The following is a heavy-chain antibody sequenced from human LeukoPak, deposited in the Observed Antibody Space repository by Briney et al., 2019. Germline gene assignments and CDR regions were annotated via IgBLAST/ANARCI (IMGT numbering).Heavy chain of an antibody. Sequence: GGSLRLSCAASGFTFTNYNIHWVRQAPGKGLEWVAVISYDGSSKNYADSVKGRFTISRDNPRNTLYLQMNSLRAEDMALYYCAKAGDAYYDSSGPEDYFDYWGQGTLVTVSS. CDR3: AKAGDAYYDSSGPEDYFDY. V-gene: IGHV3-30-3*01. CDR1: GFTFTNYN. CDR2: ISYDGSSK. D-gene: IGHD3-22*01. J-gene: IGHJ4*02.